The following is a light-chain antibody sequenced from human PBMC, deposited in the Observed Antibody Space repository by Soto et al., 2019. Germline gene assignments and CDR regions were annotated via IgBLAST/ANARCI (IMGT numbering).Light chain of an antibody. CDR1: SSDVGAYDY. Sequence: QSALTQPPSASGSPGQSVTISCTGTSSDVGAYDYVSWYQQHPGKAPKLMIYAINKRPSGVPDRFSGSKSGNTASLTVSGLQAEDEADYYCSSFAGSNNFPYVLGTGTKV. CDR3: SSFAGSNNFPYV. CDR2: AIN. V-gene: IGLV2-8*01. J-gene: IGLJ1*01.